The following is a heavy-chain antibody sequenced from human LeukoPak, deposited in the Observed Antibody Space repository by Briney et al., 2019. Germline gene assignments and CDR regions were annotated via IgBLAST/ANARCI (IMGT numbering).Heavy chain of an antibody. V-gene: IGHV6-1*01. D-gene: IGHD2-15*01. Sequence: SQTLSLTCAIYGDSVSSNRAAWNWIRQSPSRGLEWLGRTYYRSKWYNDYALSVKGRITITPDTSKNQFSLQLNSVTPEDTAVYYCARGTRSGGSCSFFRNDYWGQGTLVTVSS. CDR3: ARGTRSGGSCSFFRNDY. CDR1: GDSVSSNRAA. J-gene: IGHJ4*02. CDR2: TYYRSKWYN.